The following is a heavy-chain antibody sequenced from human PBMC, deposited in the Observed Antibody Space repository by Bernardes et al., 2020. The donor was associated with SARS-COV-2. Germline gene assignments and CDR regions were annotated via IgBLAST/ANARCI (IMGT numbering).Heavy chain of an antibody. Sequence: GGSLRLSCAVSGFTFSSYWMSWVRQAPGKGLEWVANIKRDGSETYYVDSVKGRFTISRDNAKNLVFLQMNSLRAEDTAVFYCARSAGMDVWGQGTMVTVSS. CDR2: IKRDGSET. CDR1: GFTFSSYW. CDR3: ARSAGMDV. V-gene: IGHV3-7*03. J-gene: IGHJ6*02.